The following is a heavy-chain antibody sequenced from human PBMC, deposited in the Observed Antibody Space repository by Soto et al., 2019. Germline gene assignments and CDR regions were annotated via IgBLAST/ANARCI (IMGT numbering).Heavy chain of an antibody. Sequence: QVQLVESGGGVVQPGRSLRLSCAASGFTFSSYAMHWVRQAPGKGLEWVAVISYDGSNKYYADSVKGRFTISRDNSKNTLYLQMNSLRAEDTAVYYYARSATVVTPNLDYWGQGTLVTVSS. CDR3: ARSATVVTPNLDY. J-gene: IGHJ4*02. V-gene: IGHV3-30-3*01. CDR1: GFTFSSYA. D-gene: IGHD4-17*01. CDR2: ISYDGSNK.